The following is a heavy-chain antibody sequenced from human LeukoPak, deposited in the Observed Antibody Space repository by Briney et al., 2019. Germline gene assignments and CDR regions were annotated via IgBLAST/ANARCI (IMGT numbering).Heavy chain of an antibody. J-gene: IGHJ6*03. CDR2: IYHSGST. CDR3: ARDIVTMVRGVSFTGYYYYMDV. V-gene: IGHV4-4*02. D-gene: IGHD3-10*01. CDR1: GGSISSSNW. Sequence: PSGTLSLTCAVSGGSISSSNWWSWVRQPPGKGLEWIGEIYHSGSTNYNPSLKSRVTISVDTSKNQFSLKLSSVTAADTAVYYCARDIVTMVRGVSFTGYYYYMDVWGKGTTVTISS.